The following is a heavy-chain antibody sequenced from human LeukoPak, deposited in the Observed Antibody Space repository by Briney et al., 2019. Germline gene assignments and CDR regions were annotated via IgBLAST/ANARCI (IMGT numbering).Heavy chain of an antibody. J-gene: IGHJ3*02. Sequence: PSETLSLTCAVSGYSISSGYYWGWIRQPPGQGREWIGSIYHSGSTYYNPSLKSRVNISVDTSKNQFSLKLSSVTAADTAVYYCARHDGGYCSSTSCYGAFDIWGQGTMVTVSS. CDR2: IYHSGST. CDR1: GYSISSGYY. V-gene: IGHV4-38-2*01. CDR3: ARHDGGYCSSTSCYGAFDI. D-gene: IGHD2-2*01.